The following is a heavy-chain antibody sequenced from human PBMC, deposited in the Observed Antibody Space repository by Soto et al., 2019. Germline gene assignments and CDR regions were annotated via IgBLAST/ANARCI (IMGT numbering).Heavy chain of an antibody. CDR3: AIGGDSSRDYYYYGMDV. Sequence: QVQLVQSGAEVKKPGASVKVSCKASGYTFTSYDINWVRQATGQGLEWMGWMNPNSGNTGYAQKFQGRVTMTRNTSISTGYMELSSLRSEDTAVYYCAIGGDSSRDYYYYGMDVWGQGTKVTVSS. V-gene: IGHV1-8*01. CDR1: GYTFTSYD. J-gene: IGHJ6*01. CDR2: MNPNSGNT. D-gene: IGHD6-19*01.